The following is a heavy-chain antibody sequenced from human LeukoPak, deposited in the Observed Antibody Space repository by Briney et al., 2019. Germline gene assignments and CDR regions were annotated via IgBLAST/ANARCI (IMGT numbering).Heavy chain of an antibody. J-gene: IGHJ5*02. D-gene: IGHD6-19*01. V-gene: IGHV6-1*01. CDR1: GDSVSSNSAA. CDR2: TYYRSKWYN. Sequence: SQTLSLTCAISGDSVSSNSAAWNWIRQSPSRGLEWLGRTYYRSKWYNGYAISVKSRITINPDTSKNQFSLQLNSVTPEDTAVYYCARDIFVVAGDSWFDPWGQGTLVTVSS. CDR3: ARDIFVVAGDSWFDP.